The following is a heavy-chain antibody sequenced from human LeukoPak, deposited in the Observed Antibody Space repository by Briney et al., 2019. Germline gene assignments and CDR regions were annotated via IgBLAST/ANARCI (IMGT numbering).Heavy chain of an antibody. V-gene: IGHV1-2*02. CDR3: ARSGFGSGISFDL. D-gene: IGHD3-10*01. Sequence: ASVKVSCKTSGYTFTGYYMHWVRQAPGQGLEWMGWINPNSGGTNYAQKFQDRVSMIRDTSISTAYMHLSRLRSDDTAVYYCARSGFGSGISFDLWGQGTLVTVSS. CDR1: GYTFTGYY. J-gene: IGHJ5*02. CDR2: INPNSGGT.